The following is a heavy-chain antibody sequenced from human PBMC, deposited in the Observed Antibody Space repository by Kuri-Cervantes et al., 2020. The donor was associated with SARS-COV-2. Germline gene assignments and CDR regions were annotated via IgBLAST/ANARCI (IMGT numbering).Heavy chain of an antibody. CDR1: GFTFSSYA. CDR3: ARDAGMIVVVIGAFDI. D-gene: IGHD3-22*01. Sequence: GESLKISCAASGFTFSSYAMHWVRQAPGKGLEWVAVISYDGSNKYYAASVKGRFTISRDNSKNTLYLQMNSLRAEDTAVYYCARDAGMIVVVIGAFDIWGQGTMVTVSS. CDR2: ISYDGSNK. J-gene: IGHJ3*02. V-gene: IGHV3-30-3*01.